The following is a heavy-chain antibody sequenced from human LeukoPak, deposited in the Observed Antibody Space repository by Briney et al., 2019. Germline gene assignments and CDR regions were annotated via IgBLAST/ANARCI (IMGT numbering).Heavy chain of an antibody. CDR3: ARDPTSPDRYYYYGMDV. V-gene: IGHV3-66*01. CDR1: GFTFSSYW. CDR2: IYSGGST. Sequence: PGGSLRLSCAASGFTFSSYWMSWVRQAPGKGLEWVSVIYSGGSTYYADSVKGRFTISRDNSKNTLYLQVNSPRAEDTAVYYCARDPTSPDRYYYYGMDVWGQGTTVTVSS. J-gene: IGHJ6*02.